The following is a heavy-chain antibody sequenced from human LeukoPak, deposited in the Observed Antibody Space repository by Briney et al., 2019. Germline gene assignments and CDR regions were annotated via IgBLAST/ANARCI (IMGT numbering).Heavy chain of an antibody. J-gene: IGHJ4*02. CDR2: ISGSGGST. CDR1: GFTFSSYA. CDR3: AKVKWFGELLSHFDY. V-gene: IGHV3-23*01. D-gene: IGHD3-10*01. Sequence: GGSLRLSCAASGFTFSSYAMSWVRQAPGKGLEWVSAISGSGGSTYYAHSVKGRFTISRDNSKNTLYLQMNSLRAEDTAVYYCAKVKWFGELLSHFDYWGQGTLVTVSS.